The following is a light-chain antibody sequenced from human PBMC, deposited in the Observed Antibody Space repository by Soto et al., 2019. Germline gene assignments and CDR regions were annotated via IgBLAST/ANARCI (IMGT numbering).Light chain of an antibody. J-gene: IGKJ4*01. CDR2: GTS. V-gene: IGKV3-15*01. CDR3: LQYDSWPLT. CDR1: ESVSRS. Sequence: EIVMTQSPATLSVSPGERATLSCTASESVSRSLALYQQKPGQAPRLLIYGTSIVATDIPARFSGSGSGTEVTLTISNLQSEDFAVYFCLQYDSWPLTFGGGTKVEIK.